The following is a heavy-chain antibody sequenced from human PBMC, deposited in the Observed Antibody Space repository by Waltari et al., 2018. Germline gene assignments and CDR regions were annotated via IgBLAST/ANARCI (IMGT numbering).Heavy chain of an antibody. D-gene: IGHD5-18*01. Sequence: QVQLQESGPGLLKPSETLSLTCSVSGDSMRSYYWSWIRQSPEKGLEWIGYIYTTGSTNYNPSLESRVSRSLDTSKNQFSLNLDSVIAADTAVYYCARRELDSYGGYYFDYWGQGVLVTVSS. V-gene: IGHV4-4*08. CDR1: GDSMRSYY. CDR2: IYTTGST. J-gene: IGHJ4*02. CDR3: ARRELDSYGGYYFDY.